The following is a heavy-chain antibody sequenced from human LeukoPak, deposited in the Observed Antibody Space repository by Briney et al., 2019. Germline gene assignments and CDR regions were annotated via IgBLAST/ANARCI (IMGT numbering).Heavy chain of an antibody. CDR2: IYTSGST. CDR3: ARDEDYGDYYYYMDV. J-gene: IGHJ6*03. V-gene: IGHV4-61*02. D-gene: IGHD4-17*01. Sequence: SETLSLTCTVSGGSISSGSYYWSWIRQPAGKGLEWIGRIYTSGSTNYNPSLKSRVTISVDTSKNQFSLKLSSVTAAGTAVYYCARDEDYGDYYYYMDVWGKGTTVTVSS. CDR1: GGSISSGSYY.